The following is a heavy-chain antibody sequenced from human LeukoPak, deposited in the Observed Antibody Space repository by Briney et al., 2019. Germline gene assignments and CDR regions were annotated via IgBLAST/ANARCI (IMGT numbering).Heavy chain of an antibody. CDR3: VRDTWLAY. Sequence: PGGSLRLSCAASGFTLSSYAMNWVRQAPGKGPEWVSCIRSSGDIYYADSVKGRFTISRDSAKNSLYPQMSSLRADDTAVYYCVRDTWLAYWGQGTLVTVSS. CDR1: GFTLSSYA. J-gene: IGHJ4*02. D-gene: IGHD6-19*01. V-gene: IGHV3-21*01. CDR2: IRSSGDI.